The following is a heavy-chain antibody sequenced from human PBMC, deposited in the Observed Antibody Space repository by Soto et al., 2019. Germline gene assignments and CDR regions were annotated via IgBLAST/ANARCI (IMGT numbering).Heavy chain of an antibody. CDR1: GYTFTSYG. D-gene: IGHD4-17*01. CDR3: ARDWVGDLAY. V-gene: IGHV1-18*01. J-gene: IGHJ4*02. Sequence: QVQLVQSGGEVKQPGASVKVSCKTSGYTFTSYGISWVRQAPGQGLEWMGWISGYNGDTKYVQKFQGRVTLTTDTSTNTAYMEVRSLRSDATAVYYCARDWVGDLAYWGQGTLVTVSS. CDR2: ISGYNGDT.